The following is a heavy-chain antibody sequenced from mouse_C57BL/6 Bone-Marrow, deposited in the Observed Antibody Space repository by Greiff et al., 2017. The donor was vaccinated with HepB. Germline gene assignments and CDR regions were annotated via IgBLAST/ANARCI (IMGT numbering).Heavy chain of an antibody. D-gene: IGHD2-5*01. J-gene: IGHJ3*01. CDR3: ARSYSNYPFAY. CDR1: GYTFTSYW. Sequence: QVHVKQPGAELVMPGASVKLSCKASGYTFTSYWMHWVKQRPGQGLEWIGEIDPSDSYTNYNQKFKGKSTLTVDKSSSTAYMQLSSLTSEDSAVYDCARSYSNYPFAYWGQGTLVTVSA. V-gene: IGHV1-69*01. CDR2: IDPSDSYT.